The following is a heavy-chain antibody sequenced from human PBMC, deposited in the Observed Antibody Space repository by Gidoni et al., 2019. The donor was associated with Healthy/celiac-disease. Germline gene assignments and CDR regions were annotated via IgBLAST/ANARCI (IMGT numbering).Heavy chain of an antibody. J-gene: IGHJ6*02. D-gene: IGHD3-10*01. V-gene: IGHV1-8*01. CDR1: GYTFTSYD. CDR2: MNPNSGNT. Sequence: QVQLVQSGAEVKKPGASVKVSCKASGYTFTSYDINWVRQATGQGLEWMGWMNPNSGNTGYAQKFQGRVTMTRNTSISTAYMELSSLRSEDTAVYYCARGSEFGELLHYYYYGMDVWGQGTTVTVSS. CDR3: ARGSEFGELLHYYYYGMDV.